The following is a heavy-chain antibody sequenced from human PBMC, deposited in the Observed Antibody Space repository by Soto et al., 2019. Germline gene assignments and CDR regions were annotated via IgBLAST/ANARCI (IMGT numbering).Heavy chain of an antibody. J-gene: IGHJ4*02. Sequence: GGSLRLSCAASGFTFNNYGVGWVRQAPGKGLEWVSTISASGGNIYYADSVKGRFTISRDTSKNTWYLRMESLRAEDTAVYYCAKENCGGSTSCYTAPNYSEYWVKGSLVAVCS. CDR3: AKENCGGSTSCYTAPNYSEY. D-gene: IGHD2-2*02. CDR1: GFTFNNYG. CDR2: ISASGGNI. V-gene: IGHV3-23*01.